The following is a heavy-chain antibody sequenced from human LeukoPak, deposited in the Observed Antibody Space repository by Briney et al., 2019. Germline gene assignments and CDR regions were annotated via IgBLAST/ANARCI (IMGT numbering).Heavy chain of an antibody. V-gene: IGHV4-59*01. Sequence: SETLSLTCTVSGGSISSYYWSWIRQPPGKGLEWIGYIYYSGSTNYNPSLKSRVTISVDTSKNQFSLKLSSVTAADTAVYYCARESSVIEHSDYYDSSGFQHWGQGTLVTVSS. CDR1: GGSISSYY. CDR3: ARESSVIEHSDYYDSSGFQH. CDR2: IYYSGST. J-gene: IGHJ1*01. D-gene: IGHD3-22*01.